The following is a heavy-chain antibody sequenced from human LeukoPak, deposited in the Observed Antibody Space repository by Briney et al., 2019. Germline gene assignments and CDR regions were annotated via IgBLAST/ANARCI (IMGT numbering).Heavy chain of an antibody. J-gene: IGHJ4*02. CDR1: GFTFGDYA. Sequence: PGRSLRLSCTASGFTFGDYAMSWFRQAPGKGLEWVGFIRSKAYGGTKEYAASVGGRFNISRDDSKLFAYQQMNSLNTDDTAVYYCTSEKEAFTTIVDYWGQGTLVTVSS. CDR2: IRSKAYGGTK. CDR3: TSEKEAFTTIVDY. V-gene: IGHV3-49*03. D-gene: IGHD3-22*01.